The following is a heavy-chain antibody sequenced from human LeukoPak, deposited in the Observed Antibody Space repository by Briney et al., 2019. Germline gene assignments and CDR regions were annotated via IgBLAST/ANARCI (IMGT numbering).Heavy chain of an antibody. V-gene: IGHV3-7*01. D-gene: IGHD1-26*01. CDR3: AGVKGASGGHAFDI. CDR2: IKQDGSEK. Sequence: GGSLRLSCAASGFTFSSYWMSWVRQAPGKGLEWVANIKQDGSEKYYVDSVKGRFTISRDNAKNSLYLQMNSLRAEDTAVYYCAGVKGASGGHAFDIWGQGTMVTVSS. CDR1: GFTFSSYW. J-gene: IGHJ3*02.